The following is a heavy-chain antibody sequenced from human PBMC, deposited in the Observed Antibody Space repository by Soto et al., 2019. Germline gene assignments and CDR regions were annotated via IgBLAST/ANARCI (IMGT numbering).Heavy chain of an antibody. D-gene: IGHD6-6*01. CDR3: ARGPKSIAARPFHPSY. CDR1: GFTFSSYS. CDR2: ISSSSSYI. V-gene: IGHV3-21*01. Sequence: GGSLRLSCAASGFTFSSYSMNWVRQAPGKGLEWVSSISSSSSYIYYADSVKGRFTISRDNAKNSLYLQMNSLRAEDTAVYYCARGPKSIAARPFHPSYWGQGTLVTVSS. J-gene: IGHJ4*02.